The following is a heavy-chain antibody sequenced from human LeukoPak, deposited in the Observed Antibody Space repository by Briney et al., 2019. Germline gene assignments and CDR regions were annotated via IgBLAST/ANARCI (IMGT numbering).Heavy chain of an antibody. CDR3: ARGPPNYYGSGSYFGWFDP. CDR2: INPSGGST. V-gene: IGHV1-46*01. J-gene: IGHJ5*02. D-gene: IGHD3-10*01. Sequence: GASVKVSCKASGYTFTSYYMHWVRQAPGQGLEWMGIINPSGGSTSYAQKFQGRVTMTRDMSTSTVYMELSSLRSEDTAVYYCARGPPNYYGSGSYFGWFDPWGQGTLVTVSS. CDR1: GYTFTSYY.